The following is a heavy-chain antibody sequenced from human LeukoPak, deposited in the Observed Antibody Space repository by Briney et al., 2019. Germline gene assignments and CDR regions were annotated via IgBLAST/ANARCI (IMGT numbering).Heavy chain of an antibody. J-gene: IGHJ5*02. D-gene: IGHD2-2*01. CDR2: SSGSGGRT. V-gene: IGHV3-23*01. CDR1: GFTFSSYS. CDR3: ARLGYQLLRDNWFDP. Sequence: GGSLRLSCAASGFTFSSYSMNWVRQAPGKGLEWVSASSGSGGRTYYADSVKGRFTISRDNSKNTLNLQMNSLRAEDTAVYYCARLGYQLLRDNWFDPWGQGTLVTVSS.